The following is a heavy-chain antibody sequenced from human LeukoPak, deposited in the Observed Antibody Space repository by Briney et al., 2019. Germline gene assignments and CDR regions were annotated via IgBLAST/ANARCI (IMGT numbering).Heavy chain of an antibody. D-gene: IGHD6-19*01. CDR3: ARVVSSGWYNRLDY. Sequence: SVKVSCKASGGTFSSYTISWVRQAPGEGLEWMGRIIPILGIANYAQKFQGRVTINADKSTSTAYMELSSLRSEDTAVYYCARVVSSGWYNRLDYWGQGTLVTVSS. CDR2: IIPILGIA. CDR1: GGTFSSYT. V-gene: IGHV1-69*02. J-gene: IGHJ4*02.